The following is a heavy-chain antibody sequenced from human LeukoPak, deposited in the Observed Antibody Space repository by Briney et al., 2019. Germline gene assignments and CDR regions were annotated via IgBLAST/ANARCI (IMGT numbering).Heavy chain of an antibody. CDR2: INPNSGDT. CDR3: ARGELLVDS. CDR1: GYPFTDQF. Sequence: ASVKVSCKASGYPFTDQFINWVRQAPGRGLEWMGWINPNSGDTNYEQRFQGRVTMTRDTSISTAYMDLTRLASDDTAVYYCARGELLVDSWGQGTLVTVSS. J-gene: IGHJ4*02. D-gene: IGHD3-10*01. V-gene: IGHV1-2*02.